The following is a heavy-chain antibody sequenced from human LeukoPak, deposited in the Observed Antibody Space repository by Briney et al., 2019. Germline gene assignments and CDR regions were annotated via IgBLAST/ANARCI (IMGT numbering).Heavy chain of an antibody. Sequence: GGSLRLSCAASGFTFSSYWMHWVRQAPGKGLVWVSRINTDGSSTSYADSVKGRFTISRDNAKNTLYLQMNSLRAEDTAVYYCARSTATDAFDTWGQGTMVTVSS. CDR2: INTDGSST. D-gene: IGHD5-18*01. V-gene: IGHV3-74*01. J-gene: IGHJ3*02. CDR1: GFTFSSYW. CDR3: ARSTATDAFDT.